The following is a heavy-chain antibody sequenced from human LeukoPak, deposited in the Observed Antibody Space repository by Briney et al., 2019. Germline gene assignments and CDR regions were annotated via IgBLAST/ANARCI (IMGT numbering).Heavy chain of an antibody. J-gene: IGHJ4*02. Sequence: GASVKVSCKASGYTFTRYTMHWVRQAPGQRLEWMGWVNAGNGDTEYSQKFQGRITITRDTSADTVYMELSSLRSEDTAVYYCARPYKQQLVFDHWGQGTLVTVSS. CDR2: VNAGNGDT. D-gene: IGHD1-1*01. V-gene: IGHV1-3*01. CDR3: ARPYKQQLVFDH. CDR1: GYTFTRYT.